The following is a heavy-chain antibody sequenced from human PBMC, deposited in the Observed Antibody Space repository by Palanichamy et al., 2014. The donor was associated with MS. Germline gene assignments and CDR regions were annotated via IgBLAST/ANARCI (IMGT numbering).Heavy chain of an antibody. CDR1: GDTLNNLS. D-gene: IGHD2-2*01. CDR3: ARDPPSTSSVGFYFQYMDV. V-gene: IGHV1-69*06. CDR2: TNPVIDAT. Sequence: QVKLVQSGAELKKPGSSVKVSCKASGDTLNNLSLSWLRQVPGHRLEWMGGTNPVIDATNYAPDFWGKVTITADKSTNIFYLEMTGLTLEDTAIYYCARDPPSTSSVGFYFQYMDVWGTGTAVTVS. J-gene: IGHJ6*03.